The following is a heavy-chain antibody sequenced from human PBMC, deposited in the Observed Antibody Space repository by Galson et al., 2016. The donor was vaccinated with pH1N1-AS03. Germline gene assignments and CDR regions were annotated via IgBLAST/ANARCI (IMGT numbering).Heavy chain of an antibody. CDR1: GDSVSGGTYY. D-gene: IGHD3-10*01. CDR2: IYYTGIT. Sequence: LSLTCTVSGDSVSGGTYYWNWIRQPPGKGLEWIGYIYYTGITNYNPSLQSRLTVSIDKSKNQFSLKLSSVTAADTAVYFCAREGYGSGSYYPYYFDYWGQGALATVSS. J-gene: IGHJ4*02. CDR3: AREGYGSGSYYPYYFDY. V-gene: IGHV4-61*01.